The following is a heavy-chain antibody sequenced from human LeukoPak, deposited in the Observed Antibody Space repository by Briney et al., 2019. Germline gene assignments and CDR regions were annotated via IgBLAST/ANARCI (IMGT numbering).Heavy chain of an antibody. CDR2: INHSGST. CDR1: GGSFSGYY. D-gene: IGHD1-26*01. CDR3: ARVRGSREFDY. V-gene: IGHV4-34*01. Sequence: SETLSLTCAVYGGSFSGYYWSWIRQPPGKGLGWIGEINHSGSTYYNPSLKSRVTISVDRSKNQFSLKLSSVTAADTAVYYCARVRGSREFDYWGQGTLVTVSS. J-gene: IGHJ4*02.